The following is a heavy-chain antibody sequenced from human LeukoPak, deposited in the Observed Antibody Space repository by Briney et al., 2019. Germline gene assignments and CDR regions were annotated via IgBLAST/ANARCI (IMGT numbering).Heavy chain of an antibody. J-gene: IGHJ4*02. V-gene: IGHV3-73*01. Sequence: GGSLKLSCAASGFIFSSSAVHWVRQASGKGLEWVGRIRSKANTYATAYVESVRGRFTISRDDSKNTAYLQMNSLNTEDTAMYYCTSPNDYGDAGGFDFWGQGTLVTVSS. D-gene: IGHD4-17*01. CDR2: IRSKANTYAT. CDR3: TSPNDYGDAGGFDF. CDR1: GFIFSSSA.